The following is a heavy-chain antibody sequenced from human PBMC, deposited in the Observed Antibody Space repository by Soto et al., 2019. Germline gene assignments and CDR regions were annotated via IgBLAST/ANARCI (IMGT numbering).Heavy chain of an antibody. CDR1: GVTFSNYA. D-gene: IGHD3-10*01. V-gene: IGHV3-23*01. J-gene: IGHJ4*02. Sequence: PGGSLRLSCTVSGVTFSNYAMNWARQAPGKGLEWVSSLSGSGGTTYYADSVKGRFIISRDNSKNTLYLLMNSLRAEDTAPYYCAKQRADYGSGAYTFYFDSWGQGALVTVSS. CDR3: AKQRADYGSGAYTFYFDS. CDR2: LSGSGGTT.